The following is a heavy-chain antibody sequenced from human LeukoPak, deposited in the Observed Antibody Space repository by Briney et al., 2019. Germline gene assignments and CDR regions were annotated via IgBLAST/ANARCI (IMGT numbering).Heavy chain of an antibody. CDR3: SAITPGAASSDY. CDR2: IKTNSDGGTT. D-gene: IGHD1-26*01. CDR1: GFTFSNAL. Sequence: GGSLRLSCGPSGFTFSNALMSWLRQAPGKGLEWVVHIKTNSDGGTTDYAAPVKGRFAISRDDSKNTLYLQMNSLKTEDTAMYYCSAITPGAASSDYWGQGTLVTVSS. V-gene: IGHV3-15*01. J-gene: IGHJ4*02.